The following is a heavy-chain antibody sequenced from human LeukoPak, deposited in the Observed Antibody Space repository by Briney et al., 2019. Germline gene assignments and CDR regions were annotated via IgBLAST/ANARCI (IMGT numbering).Heavy chain of an antibody. J-gene: IGHJ6*02. D-gene: IGHD1-26*01. CDR1: GASINGFF. CDR3: ARDRRGSFYTFDL. Sequence: PSETLSLTCSVSGASINGFFLNWVRQTPEKGQEWIGYVSHRGATTSNPTLKSRVSITIDTSKSQISLTMTSVTAADSALYYCARDRRGSFYTFDLWGPGTTVSVS. V-gene: IGHV4-59*01. CDR2: VSHRGAT.